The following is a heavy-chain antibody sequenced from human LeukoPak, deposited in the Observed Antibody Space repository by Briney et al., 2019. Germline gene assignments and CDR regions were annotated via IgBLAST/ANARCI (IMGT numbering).Heavy chain of an antibody. V-gene: IGHV3-21*01. CDR3: ARHPWFGEIVFYYFDH. D-gene: IGHD3-10*01. Sequence: GGSLRLSCAASEFTFDDYGMNWLPQAPGKGLEWVAAISSSSGNVYYADSVKGRFTISRDNAENSLHLQMSSLRVEDTAVYYSARHPWFGEIVFYYFDHWGQGTRVAVSS. CDR2: ISSSSGNV. CDR1: EFTFDDYG. J-gene: IGHJ4*02.